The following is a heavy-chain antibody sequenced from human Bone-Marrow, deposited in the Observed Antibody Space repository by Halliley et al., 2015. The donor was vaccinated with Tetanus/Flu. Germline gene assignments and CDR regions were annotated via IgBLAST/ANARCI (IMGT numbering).Heavy chain of an antibody. CDR2: LKSQSNGGTA. D-gene: IGHD3-22*01. Sequence: ASGLTLSDTWMSWVRQVPGKGLEWVGRLKSQSNGGTADYTAPVKGRFSISRDDAKNTLYLQMNSLKIEDTGVYYCTAEGYYDGSRYWESVDYWGQGVLVTVSS. CDR1: GLTLSDTW. V-gene: IGHV3-15*01. J-gene: IGHJ4*02. CDR3: TAEGYYDGSRYWESVDY.